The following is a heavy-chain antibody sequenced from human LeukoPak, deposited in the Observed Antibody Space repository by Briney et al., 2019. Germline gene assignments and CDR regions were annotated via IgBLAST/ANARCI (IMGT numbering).Heavy chain of an antibody. CDR2: ISSSSSYI. J-gene: IGHJ4*02. CDR1: GFTFSSYS. CDR3: ARDSTYYYDSSGPYYFDY. V-gene: IGHV3-21*01. D-gene: IGHD3-22*01. Sequence: GGSLRLSCAASGFTFSSYSMNWVRQAPGKGLEWVSSISSSSSYIYYADSVKGRFTISRDNAKNSLYLRMNSLRAEDTAVYYCARDSTYYYDSSGPYYFDYWGQGTLVTVSS.